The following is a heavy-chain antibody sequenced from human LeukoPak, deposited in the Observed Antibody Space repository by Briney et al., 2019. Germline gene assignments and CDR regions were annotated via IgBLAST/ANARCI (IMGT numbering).Heavy chain of an antibody. D-gene: IGHD3-3*01. Sequence: GESLKISCKGSGYSFTSYWIAWVRQMPGKGLEWMGIIYPGDSDTKYSPSFQGQVTISADKSISTAYLQRNNLKASDTAMYYCARQEVGYDFWSGYPFDYWGQGTLVTVSS. CDR2: IYPGDSDT. CDR3: ARQEVGYDFWSGYPFDY. J-gene: IGHJ4*02. CDR1: GYSFTSYW. V-gene: IGHV5-51*01.